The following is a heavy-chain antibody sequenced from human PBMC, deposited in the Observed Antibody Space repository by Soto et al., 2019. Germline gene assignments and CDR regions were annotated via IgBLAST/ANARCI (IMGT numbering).Heavy chain of an antibody. D-gene: IGHD2-2*01. V-gene: IGHV3-74*03. CDR3: VRAMQLWPVDP. CDR1: GLTFRSYW. J-gene: IGHJ5*02. Sequence: EVQLVESGGGLVQPGESLRLSCAASGLTFRSYWMHWVRQAPGKGLVWVSRINTDGSVAMYVDSVKGRFTISRHNANNTLYLHRNSMRAEDTAVYSCVRAMQLWPVDPWGQGTLVTVSS. CDR2: INTDGSVA.